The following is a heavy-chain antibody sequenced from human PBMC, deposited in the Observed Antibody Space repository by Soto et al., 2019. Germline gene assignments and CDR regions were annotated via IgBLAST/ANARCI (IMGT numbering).Heavy chain of an antibody. CDR1: GGTFSSYA. Sequence: SVKVSCKASGGTFSSYAISWVRQAPGQGLEWMGGIIPIFGTANYAQKFQGRVTITADKSTSTAYMELSSLRSEDTAVYYCARDSSGYYLEYYFDYWGQGTLVT. J-gene: IGHJ4*02. D-gene: IGHD3-22*01. CDR3: ARDSSGYYLEYYFDY. CDR2: IIPIFGTA. V-gene: IGHV1-69*06.